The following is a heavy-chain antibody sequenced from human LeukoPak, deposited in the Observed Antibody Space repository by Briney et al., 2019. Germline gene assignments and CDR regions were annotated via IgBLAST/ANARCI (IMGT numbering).Heavy chain of an antibody. CDR1: GYTFTSYG. V-gene: IGHV1-18*01. CDR2: ISAYNGNT. D-gene: IGHD3-3*01. J-gene: IGHJ4*02. CDR3: AIDTPYDFWSGYFYFDY. Sequence: ASVKVSCKASGYTFTSYGISWVRQAPGQGLEWMGWISAYNGNTNYAQKLQGRVTMTTDTSTSTAYMELRSLRSDDTAVYYCAIDTPYDFWSGYFYFDYWGQGALVTVSS.